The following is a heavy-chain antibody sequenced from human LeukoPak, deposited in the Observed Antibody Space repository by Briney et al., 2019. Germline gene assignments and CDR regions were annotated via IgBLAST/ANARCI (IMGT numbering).Heavy chain of an antibody. CDR2: IYYSGST. D-gene: IGHD2-21*02. Sequence: SETLSLTCTVSGGSISSSSYYWGWIRQPPGKGLEWIGSIYYSGSTNYNPSLKSRVTISVDTSKNQFSLKLSSVTAADTAVYYCARFYCGGDCYSGYYYYYYYMDVWGKGTTVTVPS. J-gene: IGHJ6*03. V-gene: IGHV4-39*07. CDR3: ARFYCGGDCYSGYYYYYYYMDV. CDR1: GGSISSSSYY.